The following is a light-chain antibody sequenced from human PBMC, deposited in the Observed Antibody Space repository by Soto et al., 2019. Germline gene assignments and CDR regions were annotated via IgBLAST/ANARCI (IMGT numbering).Light chain of an antibody. V-gene: IGLV2-14*01. Sequence: QSVLTQPASVSGAPGQSITISCTGISSDGDDYKDVSWYQQHPGKAPNLMIYEVTYRPSGVSNRFSGSKSGNTASLTISGLQAEDEADYYCSSYTSTSTVFGTGTKLTVL. CDR1: SSDGDDYKD. CDR2: EVT. J-gene: IGLJ1*01. CDR3: SSYTSTSTV.